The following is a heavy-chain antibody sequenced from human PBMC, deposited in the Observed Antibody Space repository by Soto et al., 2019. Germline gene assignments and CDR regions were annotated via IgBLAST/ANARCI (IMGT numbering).Heavy chain of an antibody. CDR1: GGSISSYY. CDR3: ARRGLVGMDV. Sequence: QVQLQESGPGLVKPSETLYLTCTVSGGSISSYYWSWIRQPPGKGLEWIGYIYYSGSTNYNPSLKSRVTISVDTSKNQFPLKLSSVTAADTAVYYCARRGLVGMDVWGQGTTVTVSS. J-gene: IGHJ6*02. CDR2: IYYSGST. V-gene: IGHV4-59*01. D-gene: IGHD3-16*01.